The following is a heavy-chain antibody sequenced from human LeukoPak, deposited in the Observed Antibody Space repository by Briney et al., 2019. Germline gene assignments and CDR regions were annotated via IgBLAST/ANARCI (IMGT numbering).Heavy chain of an antibody. CDR2: VNPNSGNT. V-gene: IGHV1-8*01. J-gene: IGHJ4*02. CDR3: SEGGSGYDYFDY. CDR1: GYTFTSYD. D-gene: IGHD5-12*01. Sequence: ASVKVSCKASGYTFTSYDINWVRQATGQGLEWMGWVNPNSGNTGYAQKFQGRVTMTRNTSISTAYMELSSLRSEATAVYYRSEGGSGYDYFDYWGQGTLVTVSS.